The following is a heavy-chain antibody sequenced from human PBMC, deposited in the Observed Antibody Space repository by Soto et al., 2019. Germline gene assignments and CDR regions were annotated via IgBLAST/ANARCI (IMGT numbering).Heavy chain of an antibody. Sequence: ASVKVSCKASGGTFSSYTISWVRQAPGQGLEWMGRIIPILGIANYAQKFQGRVTITADKSTSTAYMELSSLRSEDTAVYYCARASGDGSGSYSLDYYYYYMDVWGKGTTVTVSS. D-gene: IGHD3-10*01. V-gene: IGHV1-69*02. CDR3: ARASGDGSGSYSLDYYYYYMDV. CDR1: GGTFSSYT. J-gene: IGHJ6*03. CDR2: IIPILGIA.